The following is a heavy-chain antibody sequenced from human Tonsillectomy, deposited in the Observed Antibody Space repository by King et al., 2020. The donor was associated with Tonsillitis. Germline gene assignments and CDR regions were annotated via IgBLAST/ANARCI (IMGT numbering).Heavy chain of an antibody. V-gene: IGHV4-39*01. CDR3: ARGTFIVAADSLDY. Sequence: LQLQESGPGLVKPSETLSLTCTVSGGSISSSSYYWGWIRQPPGKGLEWIGSIYYSGTTYYNPSLKSRVTISVDTSKNQFSLKLSSVTAADTAVYYCARGTFIVAADSLDYWGQGTLVTVSS. J-gene: IGHJ4*02. CDR1: GGSISSSSYY. D-gene: IGHD6-13*01. CDR2: IYYSGTT.